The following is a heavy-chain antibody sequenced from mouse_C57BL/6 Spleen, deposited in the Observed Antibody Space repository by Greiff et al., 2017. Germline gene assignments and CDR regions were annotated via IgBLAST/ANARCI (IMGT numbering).Heavy chain of an antibody. Sequence: VQRVESGAELVKPGASVKLSCKASGYTFTEYTIHWVKQRSGQGLEWIGWFYPGSGSIKYNEKFKDKATLTADKSSSTVYMELSRLTSEDSAVYFCASLGLRRNWFAYWGQGTLVTVSA. CDR2: FYPGSGSI. J-gene: IGHJ3*01. CDR1: GYTFTEYT. D-gene: IGHD2-4*01. V-gene: IGHV1-62-2*01. CDR3: ASLGLRRNWFAY.